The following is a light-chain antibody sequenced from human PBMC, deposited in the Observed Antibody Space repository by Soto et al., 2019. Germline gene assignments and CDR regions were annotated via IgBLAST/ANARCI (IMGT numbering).Light chain of an antibody. Sequence: QSVLTQPASVSGSPGQSITISCTGTSSGVGTYNLVSWYQQHPVKAPRLIIYEGNKRPSGVSNRFSASKSGNTASLTISGLRAEDEADYYCCSYTTTGTFVFGTGTKVTVL. CDR1: SSGVGTYNL. CDR3: CSYTTTGTFV. CDR2: EGN. J-gene: IGLJ1*01. V-gene: IGLV2-23*01.